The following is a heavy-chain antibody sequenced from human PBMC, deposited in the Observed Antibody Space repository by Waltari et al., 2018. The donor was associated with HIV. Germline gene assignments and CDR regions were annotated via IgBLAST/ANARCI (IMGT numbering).Heavy chain of an antibody. CDR2: ISRDGSSK. J-gene: IGHJ4*02. Sequence: QVQLVESGGGLVQPGGSLRLSCAASGFIFRDFAIHWVRQAPGKVLEWVAVISRDGSSKYYEDYVQGRFTISRDNSKNSLHLHMNSLRPKDTAVYYCAREGIVAAPFDFWGLGTLVTVSS. V-gene: IGHV3-30*01. CDR3: AREGIVAAPFDF. CDR1: GFIFRDFA. D-gene: IGHD2-15*01.